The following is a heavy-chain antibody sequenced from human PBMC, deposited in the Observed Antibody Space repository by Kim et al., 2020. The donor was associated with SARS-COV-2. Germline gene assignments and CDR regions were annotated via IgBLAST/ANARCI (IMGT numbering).Heavy chain of an antibody. CDR1: GFTFSPYT. CDR3: ARDSGQLVIDAFDI. V-gene: IGHV3-21*01. CDR2: ISSSTSYI. D-gene: IGHD1-1*01. Sequence: GGSLRLSCAASGFTFSPYTMNWVRQAPGKGLEWVSSISSSTSYIYYADSVKGRFTISRDNAKSSLYLQMNSLRAEDTAVYYCARDSGQLVIDAFDIWGQGTVVTVSS. J-gene: IGHJ3*02.